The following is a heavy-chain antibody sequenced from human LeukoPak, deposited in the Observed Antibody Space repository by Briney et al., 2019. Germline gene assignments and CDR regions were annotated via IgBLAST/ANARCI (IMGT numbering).Heavy chain of an antibody. CDR1: GGSISSSSYY. J-gene: IGHJ3*02. V-gene: IGHV4-39*01. D-gene: IGHD3-22*01. CDR2: IYYSGST. Sequence: SETLSLTCTVSGGSISSSSYYWGWIRQPPGKGLEWIGSIYYSGSTYHNPSLKSRVTISVDTSKNQFSLKLSSVTAADTAVYYCARNRITMIVVFAFDIWGQGTMVTVSS. CDR3: ARNRITMIVVFAFDI.